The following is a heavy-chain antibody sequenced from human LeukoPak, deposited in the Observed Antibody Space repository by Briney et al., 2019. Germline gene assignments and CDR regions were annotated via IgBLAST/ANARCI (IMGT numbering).Heavy chain of an antibody. CDR2: FYRGGDGK. CDR1: GFIFSDYY. Sequence: SGGSLRLSCAVSGFIFSDYYMAWVRQTRGKGLKWVSFFYRGGDGKVHADSVEGRFNSYRENEKNSLYLIMNSLTDDDTAVYHCARELGSSRAFDIWGQGTMVTVSS. D-gene: IGHD2-15*01. V-gene: IGHV3-11*01. J-gene: IGHJ3*02. CDR3: ARELGSSRAFDI.